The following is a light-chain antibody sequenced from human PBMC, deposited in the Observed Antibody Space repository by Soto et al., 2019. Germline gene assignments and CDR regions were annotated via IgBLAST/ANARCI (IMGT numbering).Light chain of an antibody. CDR1: QALQRSF. V-gene: IGKV3-20*01. CDR3: QQYDHSPRT. CDR2: GVS. Sequence: IVLTQSPGTLSLSPGERATLSCRASQALQRSFLAWYQHKPGQSPRLLISGVSSRAAGVPDRFSGRGSGTDFTLTISRLEPQGSAVYFCQQYDHSPRTFGQGTKVEI. J-gene: IGKJ1*01.